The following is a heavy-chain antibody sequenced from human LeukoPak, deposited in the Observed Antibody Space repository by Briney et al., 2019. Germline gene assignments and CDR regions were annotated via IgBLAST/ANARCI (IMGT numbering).Heavy chain of an antibody. D-gene: IGHD6-19*01. CDR3: ARGFGGWYFDY. Sequence: QPGGSLRLSCVASGSTFSSNTMSWVRQAPGKGLEWVSVISNTGGTTYYADSAQGRFTISRDNSKNTLSRQMNSLRAEDTAVYYCARGFGGWYFDYWGQGTLVTVSS. CDR1: GSTFSSNT. CDR2: ISNTGGTT. J-gene: IGHJ4*02. V-gene: IGHV3-23*01.